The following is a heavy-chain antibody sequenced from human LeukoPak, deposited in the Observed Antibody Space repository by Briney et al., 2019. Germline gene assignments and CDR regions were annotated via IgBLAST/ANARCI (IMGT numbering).Heavy chain of an antibody. V-gene: IGHV4-59*08. CDR2: IYYSGST. J-gene: IGHJ6*02. Sequence: SEALSLTCTVSGGSISSYYWSWIRQPPGKGLEWIGYIYYSGSTNYNPSLKSRVTISVDTSKNQFSLKLSSVTAADTAVYYCARGYYYYGMDVWGQGTTVTVSS. CDR3: ARGYYYYGMDV. CDR1: GGSISSYY.